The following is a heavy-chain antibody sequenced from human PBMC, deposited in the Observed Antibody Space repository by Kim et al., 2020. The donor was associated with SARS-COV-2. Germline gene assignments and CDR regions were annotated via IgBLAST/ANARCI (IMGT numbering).Heavy chain of an antibody. V-gene: IGHV3-23*01. CDR3: AKEKDIVVVPAARGNWFDP. Sequence: GRFTISRDNSKNTLYLQMNSLRAEDTAVYYCAKEKDIVVVPAARGNWFDPWGQGTLVTVSS. D-gene: IGHD2-2*01. J-gene: IGHJ5*02.